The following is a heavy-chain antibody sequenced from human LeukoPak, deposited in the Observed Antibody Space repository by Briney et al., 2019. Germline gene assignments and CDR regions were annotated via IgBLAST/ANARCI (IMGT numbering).Heavy chain of an antibody. Sequence: PGESLKISCKGSGYSFTSYWIGWVRQMPGKGLEWMGIIYPGDSDTRYSPSFQGQVTISADKSISTAYLQWSSLKASDTAMYYCARGGVSFFDWLAFDYWGPGTLVTVSS. V-gene: IGHV5-51*01. CDR1: GYSFTSYW. J-gene: IGHJ4*02. CDR3: ARGGVSFFDWLAFDY. D-gene: IGHD3-9*01. CDR2: IYPGDSDT.